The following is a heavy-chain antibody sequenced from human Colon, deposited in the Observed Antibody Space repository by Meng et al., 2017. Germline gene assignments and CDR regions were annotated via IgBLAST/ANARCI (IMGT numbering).Heavy chain of an antibody. V-gene: IGHV4-59*01. CDR2: IHSSGST. Sequence: GSLRLSCSVSGDSISNFYWSWIRQPPGKGLQWIGYIHSSGSTNYSPSLKSRVTMSVDTPKNQFSLKLRSVSAADTAVYYCARARTTHIVVDGFDIWGQGTMVTVSS. J-gene: IGHJ3*02. CDR1: GDSISNFY. D-gene: IGHD2-15*01. CDR3: ARARTTHIVVDGFDI.